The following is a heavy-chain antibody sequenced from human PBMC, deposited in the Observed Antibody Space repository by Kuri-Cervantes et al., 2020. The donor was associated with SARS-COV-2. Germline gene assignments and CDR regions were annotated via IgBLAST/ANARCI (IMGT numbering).Heavy chain of an antibody. D-gene: IGHD3-10*01. CDR1: GFTFSSYA. CDR3: ARNNYGGSGPGNWFDP. J-gene: IGHJ5*02. Sequence: GESLKISCAASGFTFSSYAMHWVRQAPGKGLEWVAVISYDGSNKYYADSVKGRFTISRDNSKNTLYLQMNSLRAEDTAVYYCARNNYGGSGPGNWFDPWGQGTLVTDSS. V-gene: IGHV3-30-3*01. CDR2: ISYDGSNK.